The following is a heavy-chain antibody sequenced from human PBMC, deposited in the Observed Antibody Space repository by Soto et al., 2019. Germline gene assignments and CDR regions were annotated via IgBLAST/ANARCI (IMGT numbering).Heavy chain of an antibody. V-gene: IGHV3-33*01. CDR1: GFIFSSYG. CDR3: AREPYSNYVMDV. D-gene: IGHD4-4*01. Sequence: QVQLVESGGGVVPPGGSLRLSCVASGFIFSSYGMYWVRQAPGKGPEWVGVIWYDGSNKYYGDSVKGRFTISRDNSKNTLYLQMSSLRAEDTAVYYCAREPYSNYVMDVWGQGTTVTVSS. CDR2: IWYDGSNK. J-gene: IGHJ6*02.